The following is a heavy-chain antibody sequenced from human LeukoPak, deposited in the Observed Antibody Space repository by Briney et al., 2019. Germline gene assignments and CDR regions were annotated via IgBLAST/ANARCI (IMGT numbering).Heavy chain of an antibody. D-gene: IGHD1-26*01. CDR1: GGSIRSSYYY. V-gene: IGHV4-39*01. CDR3: ARQTGSTGNYYLDY. Sequence: SETLSLTCTVSGGSIRSSYYYWGWIRQPPGKGLEWIGSIYYSERTYYNPSLKSRVTISVDTSKNQISLKLSSVTAADTAVYYCARQTGSTGNYYLDYWGQGTLVTVSS. CDR2: IYYSERT. J-gene: IGHJ4*02.